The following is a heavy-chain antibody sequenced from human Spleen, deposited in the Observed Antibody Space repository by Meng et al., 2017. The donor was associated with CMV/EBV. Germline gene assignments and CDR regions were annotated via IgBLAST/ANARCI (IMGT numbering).Heavy chain of an antibody. Sequence: GGSLRLSCAASGLTFSTSWMHWVRQAPGKGLEWVSVIYSGGSTYYADSVKGRCTISRDTSKNTLYLQVNTLRAEDTAVYYCAREGYGHNDFGAFDIWGQGTMVTVSS. D-gene: IGHD5-24*01. V-gene: IGHV3-53*01. CDR2: IYSGGST. CDR3: AREGYGHNDFGAFDI. J-gene: IGHJ3*02. CDR1: GLTFSTSW.